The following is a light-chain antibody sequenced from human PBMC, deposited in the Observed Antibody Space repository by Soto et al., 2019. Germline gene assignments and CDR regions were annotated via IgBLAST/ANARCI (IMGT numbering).Light chain of an antibody. CDR2: SLN. V-gene: IGLV1-44*01. J-gene: IGLJ1*01. CDR1: YSNIGSNT. CDR3: AAWDDSLNGPV. Sequence: QPVLTQPPSASGTPGQRVTISCSGSYSNIGSNTVNWFQQLPGTAPKLLIFSLNQRPSGVPDRFSGSKSGTSASLAISGLQSEDEADYYCAAWDDSLNGPVFGTGTKVTVL.